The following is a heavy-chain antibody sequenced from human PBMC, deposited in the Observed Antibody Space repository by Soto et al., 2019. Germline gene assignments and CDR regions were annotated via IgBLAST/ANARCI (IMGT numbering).Heavy chain of an antibody. CDR2: IIPILGIA. D-gene: IGHD5-12*01. CDR1: GGTFSSYT. J-gene: IGHJ3*02. V-gene: IGHV1-69*02. CDR3: ARADSGYDNGAYDI. Sequence: SVKVSCKASGGTFSSYTISWVRQAPGQGLEWMGRIIPILGIANYAQKFQGRVTITADKSTSTAYMELSSLRSEDTAVYYCARADSGYDNGAYDIWGQGTMVTVSS.